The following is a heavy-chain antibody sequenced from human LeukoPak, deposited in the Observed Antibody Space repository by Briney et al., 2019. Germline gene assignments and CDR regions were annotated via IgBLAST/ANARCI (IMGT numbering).Heavy chain of an antibody. CDR1: GFTFSTYN. V-gene: IGHV3-49*04. D-gene: IGHD4-17*01. J-gene: IGHJ4*02. CDR3: HDPYGGY. CDR2: IRSKAYGETT. Sequence: GGSLRLSCAASGFTFSTYNMNWVRQAPGKGLEWVAFIRSKAYGETTEYAASVEGRFTISRDDSKSIAYLQMNRLEIEDTAVYYCHDPYGGYWGQGSLVTVSS.